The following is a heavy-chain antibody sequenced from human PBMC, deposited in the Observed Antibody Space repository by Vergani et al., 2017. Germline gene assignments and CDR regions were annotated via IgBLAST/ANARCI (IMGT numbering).Heavy chain of an antibody. Sequence: EVQLLESGGDLVQPGGSLRLSCAASGFTFNHYALNWVRQPPGKGLEWVSGISDSGGSTYYAGPMKGRFTISRDSSKNTLYLQMNSRSAGDTAVYYCAKANPRNSGYDYLYYYHAMDVWGQGTTVTVSS. CDR2: ISDSGGST. CDR3: AKANPRNSGYDYLYYYHAMDV. V-gene: IGHV3-23*01. J-gene: IGHJ6*02. CDR1: GFTFNHYA. D-gene: IGHD5-12*01.